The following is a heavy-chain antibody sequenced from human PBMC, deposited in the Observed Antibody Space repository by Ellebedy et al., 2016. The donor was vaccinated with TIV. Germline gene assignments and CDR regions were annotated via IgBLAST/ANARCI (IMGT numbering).Heavy chain of an antibody. D-gene: IGHD3-10*01. V-gene: IGHV3-74*01. CDR2: INSDGSSI. J-gene: IGHJ4*02. CDR3: ASVGGSATYYNGY. CDR1: GFTFSSYW. Sequence: PGGSLRLSCAASGFTFSSYWMHWVCQAPGKGLVWVSRINSDGSSISYADSVKGRFTISRDNSKNRLYLQMSSLKVEDTATYYCASVGGSATYYNGYWGQGTLVTVSS.